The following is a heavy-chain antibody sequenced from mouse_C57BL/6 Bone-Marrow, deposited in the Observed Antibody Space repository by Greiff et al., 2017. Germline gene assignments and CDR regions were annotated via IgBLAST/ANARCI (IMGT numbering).Heavy chain of an antibody. D-gene: IGHD1-1*01. Sequence: VQLQQSGPELVKPGASVKISCTASGYAFSSSWMNWVKQRPGKGLEWIGRIYPGDGDTNYNGKFKGKATLTADKSSSTAYMQLSSLTSEDSAVYFCETTVVATPYYYAMDYWGQGTSVTVSS. V-gene: IGHV1-82*01. CDR1: GYAFSSSW. J-gene: IGHJ4*01. CDR2: IYPGDGDT. CDR3: ETTVVATPYYYAMDY.